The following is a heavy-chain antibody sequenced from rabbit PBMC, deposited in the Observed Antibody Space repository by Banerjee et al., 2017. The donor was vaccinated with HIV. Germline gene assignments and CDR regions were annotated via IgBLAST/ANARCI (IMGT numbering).Heavy chain of an antibody. V-gene: IGHV1S40*01. CDR3: ARDLDVGTINLNL. CDR2: IYVGSSGST. CDR1: GFSFSSNA. Sequence: QSLEESGGDLVKPGASLTLTCTASGFSFSSNAMCWVRQAPGKGLEWIACIYVGSSGSTYYASWAKGRFTVSRTSSTTVTLQMTSLTAADTATYFCARDLDVGTINLNLWGPGTLVTVS. D-gene: IGHD4-2*01. J-gene: IGHJ4*01.